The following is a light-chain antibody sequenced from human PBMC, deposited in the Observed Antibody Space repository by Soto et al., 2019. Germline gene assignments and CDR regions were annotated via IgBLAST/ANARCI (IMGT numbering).Light chain of an antibody. J-gene: IGKJ4*01. Sequence: DIVMTQSPATLSVSPGERVTLSCRASQRFSSNLAWYQQKPGQAPRLLIYGVSTRATGIPARFSGSGSGTEFTLITSSLQSEDIALYYCQQYNSWPLTFGGGTKVDIK. V-gene: IGKV3-15*01. CDR1: QRFSSN. CDR3: QQYNSWPLT. CDR2: GVS.